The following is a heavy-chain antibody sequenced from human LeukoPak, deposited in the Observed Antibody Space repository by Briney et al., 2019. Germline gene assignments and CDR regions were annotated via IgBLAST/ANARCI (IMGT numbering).Heavy chain of an antibody. D-gene: IGHD3-22*01. CDR3: ARGGDYYDSSGYPDDAFDV. Sequence: ASVKVSCKASGYTFTSYGINWVRQAPGQGLEWMGWISTYNGDTNYAQKLQGRVTMTTDTSTSTAYMELRSLRSDDAAVFYCARGGDYYDSSGYPDDAFDVWGQGTMVIVSS. CDR1: GYTFTSYG. J-gene: IGHJ3*01. CDR2: ISTYNGDT. V-gene: IGHV1-18*01.